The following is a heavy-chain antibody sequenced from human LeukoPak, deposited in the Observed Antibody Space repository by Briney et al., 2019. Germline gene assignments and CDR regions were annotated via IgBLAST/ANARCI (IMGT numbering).Heavy chain of an antibody. D-gene: IGHD6-19*01. J-gene: IGHJ4*02. V-gene: IGHV3-30-3*01. CDR2: ISYDGSNK. CDR1: GFTFSSYA. CDR3: ARDQTAIDSSGWYLDY. Sequence: GRSLRLSCAASGFTFSSYAMHWVRQAPGKGLEWVAVISYDGSNKYYADSVKGRFTISRDNSKNTLYLQTNGLRAEDTAVYYCARDQTAIDSSGWYLDYWGQGTLVTVSS.